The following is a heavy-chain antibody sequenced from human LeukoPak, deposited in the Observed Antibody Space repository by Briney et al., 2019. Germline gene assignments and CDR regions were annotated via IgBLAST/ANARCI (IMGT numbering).Heavy chain of an antibody. CDR2: IYHSGST. CDR3: ARGYDILTY. V-gene: IGHV4-34*01. J-gene: IGHJ4*02. CDR1: GGSFSGYY. Sequence: SETLSLTCAVYGGSFSGYYWSWIRQPPGKGLEWIGEIYHSGSTNYNPSLKSRVTISVDTSKNQFSLKLSSVTAADTAVYYCARGYDILTYWGQGTLVTVSS. D-gene: IGHD3-9*01.